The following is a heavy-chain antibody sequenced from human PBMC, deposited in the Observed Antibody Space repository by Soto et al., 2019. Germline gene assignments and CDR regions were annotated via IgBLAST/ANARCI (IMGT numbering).Heavy chain of an antibody. CDR3: AREVAGMVFFDY. D-gene: IGHD6-19*01. Sequence: SETLSLTCTVSGGSISGYYWNWIRQPAGKGLEWIGRIYTSGTTNYNPSLKSRVTMSVDTSKNQFSLKLSSMTAADTAVYYCAREVAGMVFFDYWGQGTLVTVSS. V-gene: IGHV4-4*07. J-gene: IGHJ4*02. CDR2: IYTSGTT. CDR1: GGSISGYY.